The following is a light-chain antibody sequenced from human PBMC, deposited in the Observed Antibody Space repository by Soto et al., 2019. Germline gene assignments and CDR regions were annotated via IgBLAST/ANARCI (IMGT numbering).Light chain of an antibody. V-gene: IGKV1-5*01. CDR3: QQYNSYSRT. CDR2: DAS. CDR1: QSIRNW. Sequence: DIHMTQSPSSLSASVGYRVTITCRASQSIRNWLAWYQQRPGKAPKLLIYDASTLESGVPSRFRGSGSGTEFTLTVSSLQPDDFETYYCQQYNSYSRTFGQGTKVDIK. J-gene: IGKJ1*01.